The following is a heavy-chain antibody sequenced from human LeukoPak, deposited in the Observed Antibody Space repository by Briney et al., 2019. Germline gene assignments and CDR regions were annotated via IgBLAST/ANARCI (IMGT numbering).Heavy chain of an antibody. CDR1: GFTFSSFA. D-gene: IGHD1-26*01. CDR3: ARNGVSYWDYFDY. V-gene: IGHV3-33*08. Sequence: GGSLRLSCAASGFTFSSFAMSWVRQAPGKGLEWVAVIWYDGSNKYYADSVKGRFTISRDNSKNTLYLQMNSLRAEDTAVYYCARNGVSYWDYFDYWGQGTLVTVSS. J-gene: IGHJ4*02. CDR2: IWYDGSNK.